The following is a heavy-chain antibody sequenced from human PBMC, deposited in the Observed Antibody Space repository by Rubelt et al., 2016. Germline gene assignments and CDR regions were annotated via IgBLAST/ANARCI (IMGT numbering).Heavy chain of an antibody. CDR3: ASLNLNPYP. V-gene: IGHV4-39*07. CDR2: VYYSGRN. J-gene: IGHJ5*02. CDR1: GDSITSTAYY. Sequence: QLQLQESGPGLVKPSETLSLTCAFSGDSITSTAYYWGWIRQPPGQGLDWIGDVYYSGRNHYNPSLKSRCPISVDPSKNQFSLKLSSVTAADTAVYYCASLNLNPYPWGQGTLVTVSS.